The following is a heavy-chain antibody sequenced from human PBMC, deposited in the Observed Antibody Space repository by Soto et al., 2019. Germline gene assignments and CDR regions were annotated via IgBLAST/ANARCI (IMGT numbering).Heavy chain of an antibody. CDR2: INHSGST. CDR3: ARRVTIFGVARTTFDY. J-gene: IGHJ4*02. D-gene: IGHD3-3*01. CDR1: GGSFSGYY. V-gene: IGHV4-34*01. Sequence: QVQLQQWGAGLLKPSETLSLTCAVYGGSFSGYYWSWIRQPPGKGLEWIGEINHSGSTNYNLSLKSRVTISVDTSKNQFSLKLSSVTAADTAVYYCARRVTIFGVARTTFDYWGQGTLVTVSS.